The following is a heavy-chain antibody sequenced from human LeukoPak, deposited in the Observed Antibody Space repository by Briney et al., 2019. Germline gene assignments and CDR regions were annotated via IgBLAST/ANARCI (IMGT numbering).Heavy chain of an antibody. Sequence: SETLSLTCSVSGDSISRYYWTWIRQPPGKRLEWIGYVYSTGSTNYSPSLKSRVTISVDTSRNQFSLNLNSVTAADTAVYYCARVPPTAPSYYGMDVWGHGTTVTVSS. D-gene: IGHD3-10*01. J-gene: IGHJ6*02. CDR2: VYSTGST. CDR1: GDSISRYY. V-gene: IGHV4-59*01. CDR3: ARVPPTAPSYYGMDV.